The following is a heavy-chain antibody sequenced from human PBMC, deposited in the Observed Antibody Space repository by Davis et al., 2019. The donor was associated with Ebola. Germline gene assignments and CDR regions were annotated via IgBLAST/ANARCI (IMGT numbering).Heavy chain of an antibody. Sequence: MPSETLSLTCTVSGGSITGYSWNWIRQSPGKGLGWIGFITYTGYTTYNPSLKSRVSMSVDPSGNHFSLDLKSVTAADTAVYYCARDSVGALDVWGHGTMVTVS. V-gene: IGHV4-59*01. J-gene: IGHJ3*01. CDR3: ARDSVGALDV. CDR2: ITYTGYT. CDR1: GGSITGYS.